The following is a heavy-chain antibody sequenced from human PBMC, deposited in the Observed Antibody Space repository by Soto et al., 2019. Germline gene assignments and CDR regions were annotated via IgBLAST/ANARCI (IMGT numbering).Heavy chain of an antibody. D-gene: IGHD6-13*01. V-gene: IGHV4-4*07. CDR3: VASLAASGLNWLDP. CDR2: IFANGHT. Sequence: SETLSLTCIVSGGSISEKYWNWVRQPPGRGLEWIGLIFANGHTDYNPSLKSRVTMSVDASKNQFSLRLTSMTAADTAVYYCVASLAASGLNWLDPWGRGTLVTVSS. CDR1: GGSISEKY. J-gene: IGHJ5*02.